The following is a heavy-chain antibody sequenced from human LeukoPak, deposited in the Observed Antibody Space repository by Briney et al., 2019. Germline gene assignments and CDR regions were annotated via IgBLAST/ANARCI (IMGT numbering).Heavy chain of an antibody. CDR3: ARGVHYYDSSGYYTDAFDI. CDR1: GFTFSSYS. J-gene: IGHJ3*02. D-gene: IGHD3-22*01. CDR2: ISSSSSYI. Sequence: PGGSLRLSCAASGFTFSSYSMNWVRQAPGTGLEWVSSISSSSSYIYYADSVTGRFTISRDNAKNSRYRQMNSLRAEDTAVYYCARGVHYYDSSGYYTDAFDIWGEGTMVTVSS. V-gene: IGHV3-21*01.